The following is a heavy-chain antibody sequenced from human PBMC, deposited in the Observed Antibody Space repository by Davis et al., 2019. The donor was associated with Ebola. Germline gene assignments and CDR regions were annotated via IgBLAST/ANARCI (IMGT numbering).Heavy chain of an antibody. CDR1: GIDFSTSI. CDR2: TPIDGGYN. J-gene: IGHJ4*02. CDR3: AREGVTSGRAGSFDY. D-gene: IGHD3-10*01. Sequence: GESLKISCLVSGIDFSTSIIHWVRQAPGKGLEWVALTPIDGGYNQNGGAVKGRFTISRDDSKKTVNLQMNRLRADDTAVYYCAREGVTSGRAGSFDYWGQGTLVAVSS. V-gene: IGHV3-30*02.